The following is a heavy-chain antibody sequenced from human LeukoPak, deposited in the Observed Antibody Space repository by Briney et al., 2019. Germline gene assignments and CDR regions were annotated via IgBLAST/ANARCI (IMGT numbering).Heavy chain of an antibody. V-gene: IGHV4-59*08. Sequence: SETLSLTCTVSGGSISSYYWSWIRQPPGKGLEWIGYIYYSGSTNYNPSLKSRVTISVDTSKNQFSLKLSSVTAADTAVYYCARAKDGYNPDYWGQGMLVTVSS. CDR1: GGSISSYY. J-gene: IGHJ4*02. CDR3: ARAKDGYNPDY. D-gene: IGHD5-24*01. CDR2: IYYSGST.